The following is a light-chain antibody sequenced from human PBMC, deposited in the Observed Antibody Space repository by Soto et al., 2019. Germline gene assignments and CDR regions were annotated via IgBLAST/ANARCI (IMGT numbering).Light chain of an antibody. CDR3: QQYGAALPWA. J-gene: IGKJ1*01. V-gene: IGKV3-20*01. CDR2: GAS. Sequence: EIVLTQSPGTLSLSPGERATLSCRARQSFSSRYLAWYQQRPGQAPRLLIYGASTRATGIPDRFSASGSGTNFTLTISRLEHEDFAVYYCQQYGAALPWAFGQGTQVEIK. CDR1: QSFSSRY.